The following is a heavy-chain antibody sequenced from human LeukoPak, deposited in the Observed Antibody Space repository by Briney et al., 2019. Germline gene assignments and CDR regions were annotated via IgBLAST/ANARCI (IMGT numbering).Heavy chain of an antibody. Sequence: ASVKVSCKASGYTFIDYYFNWVRQAHGQGPEWMGRINVKSGATDYAQKFQGRVTVTRDTSISTACMELSSLRSDDTAVYYCARVGRESSTGWLDYWGQGTLVTVSS. CDR3: ARVGRESSTGWLDY. J-gene: IGHJ4*02. CDR1: GYTFIDYY. D-gene: IGHD6-19*01. V-gene: IGHV1-2*06. CDR2: INVKSGAT.